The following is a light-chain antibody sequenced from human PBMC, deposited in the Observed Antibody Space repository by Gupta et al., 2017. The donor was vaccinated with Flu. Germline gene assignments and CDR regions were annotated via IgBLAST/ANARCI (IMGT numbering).Light chain of an antibody. CDR3: VKWDSSLNPVG. J-gene: IGLJ2*01. V-gene: IGLV1-51*02. CDR2: ENN. CDR1: SSNIGNNY. Sequence: QSVLTQPPSVSAAPGQKVTISCSGSSSNIGNNYVSWYQQLPGTAPKLLIYENNKRPSGIPDRFSGSKSGTSATLGITGLQTGDEADYYCVKWDSSLNPVGCGGGTKLAVL.